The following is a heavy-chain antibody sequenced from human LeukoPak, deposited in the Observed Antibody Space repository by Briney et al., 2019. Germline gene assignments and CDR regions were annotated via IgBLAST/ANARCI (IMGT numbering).Heavy chain of an antibody. D-gene: IGHD2-15*01. V-gene: IGHV3-30*18. J-gene: IGHJ6*02. Sequence: GGSLRLSCAASGVTSSDYGIHWVRHAPGEGLGWVAVISFVGDFKYYADSLKGRFTISRDNSKNTLYLQMNSLRAEDTAVYYCAKRVRLGAASNYGMDVWGQGTAVTVSS. CDR2: ISFVGDFK. CDR1: GVTSSDYG. CDR3: AKRVRLGAASNYGMDV.